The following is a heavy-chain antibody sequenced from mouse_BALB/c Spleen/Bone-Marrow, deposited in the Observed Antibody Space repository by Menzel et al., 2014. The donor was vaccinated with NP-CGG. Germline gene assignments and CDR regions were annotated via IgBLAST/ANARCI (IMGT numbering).Heavy chain of an antibody. D-gene: IGHD2-1*01. CDR1: GYAFSSSW. CDR3: ARGGNYRFDY. CDR2: IYPGDGDT. V-gene: IGHV1-82*01. Sequence: QVQLQQSGPELVKPGASVKISCKASGYAFSSSWMNWVKQRPGQGLEWIGRIYPGDGDTNYNGKFKGKATLTADKSSSTAYMRLSSLTSVDSAVYFCARGGNYRFDYWGQGTTLTVSS. J-gene: IGHJ2*01.